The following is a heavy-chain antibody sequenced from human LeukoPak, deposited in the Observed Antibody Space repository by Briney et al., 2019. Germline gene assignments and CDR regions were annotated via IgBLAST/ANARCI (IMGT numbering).Heavy chain of an antibody. CDR1: GFTFDDYA. Sequence: GGSLRLSCAASGFTFDDYAMHWVRQAPGKGLEWVSGISWNSGSIGYADSVKGRFIISRDNAENSLYLQMNSLRAEDTALYYCAKALTGTTTLFDYWGQGTLVTVSS. CDR2: ISWNSGSI. D-gene: IGHD1-7*01. CDR3: AKALTGTTTLFDY. J-gene: IGHJ4*02. V-gene: IGHV3-9*01.